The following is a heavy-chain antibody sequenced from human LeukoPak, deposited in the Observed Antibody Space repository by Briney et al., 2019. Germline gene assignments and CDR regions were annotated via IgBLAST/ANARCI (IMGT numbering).Heavy chain of an antibody. J-gene: IGHJ4*02. CDR1: GGSFSGYY. CDR3: ARAKYSSGWYGPRAFFDY. CDR2: INHSGST. Sequence: SETLSLTCAVYGGSFSGYYWSWIRQPPGKGLEWIGEINHSGSTNYNPSLKSRVTISVDTSKNQFSLKLSSVTAADTAVYYCARAKYSSGWYGPRAFFDYWGQGTLVTVSS. V-gene: IGHV4-34*01. D-gene: IGHD6-13*01.